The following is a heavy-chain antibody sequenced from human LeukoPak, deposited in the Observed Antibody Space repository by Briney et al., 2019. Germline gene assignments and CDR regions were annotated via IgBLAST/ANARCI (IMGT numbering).Heavy chain of an antibody. Sequence: VKPSETLSLTCTVSGGSISSYYWSWIRQPPGTGLEWIGYTHYSGNTNYNPSLKSRVTISVGTSKNQFSLKLSSVTAADTAVYYCAGGFWSGYYKGPFDYWGQGTLVTVSS. CDR1: GGSISSYY. J-gene: IGHJ4*02. CDR2: THYSGNT. V-gene: IGHV4-59*01. D-gene: IGHD3-3*01. CDR3: AGGFWSGYYKGPFDY.